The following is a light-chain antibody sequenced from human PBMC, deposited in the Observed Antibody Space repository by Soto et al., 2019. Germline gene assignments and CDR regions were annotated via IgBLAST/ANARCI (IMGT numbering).Light chain of an antibody. CDR2: GAS. Sequence: EIVLTQSPGTLSLSPGERATLSCRASQSVSSNYLAWYQQKPGQAPRLVIYGASNRATGIPDRFSGSGSGTDFTLTINRLEAEDFAVYYCQQYGSSPPYTFGRGTKLDIK. CDR1: QSVSSNY. CDR3: QQYGSSPPYT. V-gene: IGKV3-20*01. J-gene: IGKJ2*01.